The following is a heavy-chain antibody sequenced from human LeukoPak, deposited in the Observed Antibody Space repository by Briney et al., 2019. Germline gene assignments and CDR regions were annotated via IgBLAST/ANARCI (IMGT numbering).Heavy chain of an antibody. CDR2: ISSSGSTI. D-gene: IGHD3-10*01. J-gene: IGHJ4*02. V-gene: IGHV3-48*03. CDR1: GFTFSSYE. Sequence: GGSLRLSCAASGFTFSSYEMNWVRQAPGKGLEWVSYISSSGSTIYYADSVKGRFTISRDNAKNSLYLQMNSLRAEDTAVYYCARDGLGGGVRGVYDYWGQGTLVTVSS. CDR3: ARDGLGGGVRGVYDY.